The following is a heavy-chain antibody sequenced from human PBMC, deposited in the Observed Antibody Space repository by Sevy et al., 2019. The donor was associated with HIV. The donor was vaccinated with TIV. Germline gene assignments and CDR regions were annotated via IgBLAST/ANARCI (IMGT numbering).Heavy chain of an antibody. D-gene: IGHD6-13*01. CDR3: ARDSGYSIHWWVGY. V-gene: IGHV3-30*04. J-gene: IGHJ4*02. CDR1: GITFSSHA. Sequence: GGSLRLSCAASGITFSSHAMHWVRQAPGKGLEWVTIISYDGSYKSYADSVKGRFTISRDDSKNTLYLQMNSLTAEDTALYYCARDSGYSIHWWVGYWGQGSLVTVSS. CDR2: ISYDGSYK.